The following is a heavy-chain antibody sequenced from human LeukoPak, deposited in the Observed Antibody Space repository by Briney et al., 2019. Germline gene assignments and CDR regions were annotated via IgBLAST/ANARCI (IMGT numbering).Heavy chain of an antibody. Sequence: PGGSLRLSCAASGFTFRICDMHWVRQVTGKGLEWVSAVGISGDTYYAGSVKGRFTISRENAKNSLYLQMNSLTAGDTAVYYCVRGGIQVYGIDEIDYWGQGTLVTVSS. CDR3: VRGGIQVYGIDEIDY. CDR1: GFTFRICD. D-gene: IGHD2-8*01. V-gene: IGHV3-13*01. CDR2: VGISGDT. J-gene: IGHJ4*02.